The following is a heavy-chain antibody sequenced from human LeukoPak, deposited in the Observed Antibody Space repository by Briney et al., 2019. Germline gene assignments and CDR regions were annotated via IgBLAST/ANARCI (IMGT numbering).Heavy chain of an antibody. CDR2: IGISSGNT. V-gene: IGHV3-48*04. CDR3: ARDHNYAFDN. CDR1: GFIFSVYS. Sequence: GGSLRLSCAASGFIFSVYSMKWVRQAPGKGVEGISYIGISSGNTKYADSVKGRFTIYGDNAKNSLYLQMNSLRVEDTAVYYCARDHNYAFDNWGQGTLVTVSS. D-gene: IGHD1-1*01. J-gene: IGHJ4*02.